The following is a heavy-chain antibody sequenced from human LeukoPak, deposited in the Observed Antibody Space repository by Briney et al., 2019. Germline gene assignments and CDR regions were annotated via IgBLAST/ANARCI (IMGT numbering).Heavy chain of an antibody. CDR3: ARVPSYYYDSSGLRAFDI. J-gene: IGHJ3*02. D-gene: IGHD3-22*01. Sequence: PSETLSLTRTVSGGSVSSGSYYRSWIRPPPGEGLEWIGDIYYSGGIEYNPSLKSRVTVSVDTSKNQFSLKLSSVTAADTAVYYCARVPSYYYDSSGLRAFDIWGQGTMVTVSS. CDR2: IYYSGGI. V-gene: IGHV4-61*01. CDR1: GGSVSSGSYY.